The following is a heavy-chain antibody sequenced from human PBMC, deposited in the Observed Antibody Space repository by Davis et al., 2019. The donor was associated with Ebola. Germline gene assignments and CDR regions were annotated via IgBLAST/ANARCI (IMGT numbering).Heavy chain of an antibody. CDR2: IIPILGIA. CDR3: ARPNWNYAYYYGMDV. V-gene: IGHV1-69*02. J-gene: IGHJ6*02. CDR1: GGTFSSYT. D-gene: IGHD1-7*01. Sequence: SVKVSCKASGGTFSSYTISWVRQAPGQGLEWMGRIIPILGIANYAQKFQGRVTITADKSTSTAYMELSSLRSEDTAVYYCARPNWNYAYYYGMDVWGQGTTVTVSS.